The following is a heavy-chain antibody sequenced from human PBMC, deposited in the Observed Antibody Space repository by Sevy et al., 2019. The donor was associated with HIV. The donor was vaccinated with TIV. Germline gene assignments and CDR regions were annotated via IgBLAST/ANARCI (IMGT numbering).Heavy chain of an antibody. V-gene: IGHV3-21*01. D-gene: IGHD2-2*01. J-gene: IGHJ4*02. CDR1: GFSFSPYT. CDR3: ARDGGCSSTSCLLYFDY. Sequence: GGSLRLSCAASGFSFSPYTMNWVSQAPGKGLESVSSISSGSSYIYYADSVKGRFTISRDNAKNSLYLQMNSLRAEDTAVYYCARDGGCSSTSCLLYFDYWGQGTPVTVSS. CDR2: ISSGSSYI.